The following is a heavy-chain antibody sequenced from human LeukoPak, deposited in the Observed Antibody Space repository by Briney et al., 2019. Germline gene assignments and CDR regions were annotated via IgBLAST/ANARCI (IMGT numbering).Heavy chain of an antibody. V-gene: IGHV3-23*01. D-gene: IGHD3-16*01. J-gene: IGHJ4*02. CDR3: ARLVGVSPLDF. CDR2: ISSSGNT. CDR1: GFTFSRSA. Sequence: GGSLRLSCAASGFTFSRSAMTWVRQTPGKGLDWVSSISSSGNTYYADSVKGRFAISRDNSKNTLFLQMHSLRVEDTAIYYCARLVGVSPLDFWGRGTLVTVSS.